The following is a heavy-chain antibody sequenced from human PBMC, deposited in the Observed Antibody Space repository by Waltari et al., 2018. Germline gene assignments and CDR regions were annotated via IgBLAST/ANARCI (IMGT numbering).Heavy chain of an antibody. V-gene: IGHV4-61*09. D-gene: IGHD3-16*01. CDR3: AGGIMITFGGVWDY. CDR1: GGSISSGSYY. Sequence: QVQLQESGPGLVKPSQTLSLTCTVSGGSISSGSYYWSWIRPPAGKGLEWIGYIYTSGSTNYNPSLKSRVTISVDTSKNQFSLKLSSVTAADTAVYYCAGGIMITFGGVWDYWGQGTLVTVSS. CDR2: IYTSGST. J-gene: IGHJ4*02.